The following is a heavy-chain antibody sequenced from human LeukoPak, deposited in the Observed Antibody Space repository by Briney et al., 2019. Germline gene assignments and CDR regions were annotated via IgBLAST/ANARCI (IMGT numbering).Heavy chain of an antibody. CDR2: IIPIFGTA. D-gene: IGHD6-13*01. CDR1: GGTFSSYA. Sequence: SVKVSCKASGGTFSSYAISWVRQARGQGLEWMGGIIPIFGTANYAQKFPGRVTITADESTSTAYMELSSLRSEDTAVYYCAREGYSSSWRSNSFDPWGQGTLVTVSS. CDR3: AREGYSSSWRSNSFDP. V-gene: IGHV1-69*13. J-gene: IGHJ5*02.